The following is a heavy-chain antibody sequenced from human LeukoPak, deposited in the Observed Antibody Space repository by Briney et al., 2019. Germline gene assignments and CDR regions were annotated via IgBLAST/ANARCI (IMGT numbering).Heavy chain of an antibody. CDR3: ARREGDYGYWYFDL. Sequence: SETLSLTCTVSGGSISSYYWSWIRQPPGKGLEWIGYIYYSGSTNYNPSLKSRVTISVDTSKNQFSLKLSSVTAADTAVYYCARREGDYGYWYFDLWGRGTLATVSS. CDR2: IYYSGST. J-gene: IGHJ2*01. V-gene: IGHV4-59*08. CDR1: GGSISSYY. D-gene: IGHD4-17*01.